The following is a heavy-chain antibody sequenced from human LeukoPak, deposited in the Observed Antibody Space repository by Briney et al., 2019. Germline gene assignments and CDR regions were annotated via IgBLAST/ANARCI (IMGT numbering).Heavy chain of an antibody. CDR1: GFTSSSYW. CDR3: ARANYYGSGRAAFDI. CDR2: INSDGSST. D-gene: IGHD3-10*01. J-gene: IGHJ3*02. Sequence: QPGGSLRLSCAASGFTSSSYWMHWVRQAPGKGLVWVSRINSDGSSTSYADSVKGRFTISRDNAKNTLYLQMNSLRAEDTAVYYCARANYYGSGRAAFDIWGQGTMVTVSS. V-gene: IGHV3-74*01.